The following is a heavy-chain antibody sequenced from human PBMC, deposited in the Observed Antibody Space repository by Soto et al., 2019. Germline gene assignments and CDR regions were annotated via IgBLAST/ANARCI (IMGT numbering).Heavy chain of an antibody. V-gene: IGHV4-59*01. D-gene: IGHD3-3*01. J-gene: IGHJ4*02. Sequence: QVQLQESGPGLVKPSETLSLTCTVSGGSISSYYWSWIRQPPGKGLEWIGYIYYSGSTNYNPSLKSRVTISVDTSKNQFSLKLSSVTAADTAVYYCARDIGVAYFDFWGPGTLVTVSS. CDR1: GGSISSYY. CDR3: ARDIGVAYFDF. CDR2: IYYSGST.